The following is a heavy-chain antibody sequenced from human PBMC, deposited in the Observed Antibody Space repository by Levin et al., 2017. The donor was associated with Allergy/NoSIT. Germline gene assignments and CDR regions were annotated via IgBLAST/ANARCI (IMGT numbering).Heavy chain of an antibody. CDR1: GGSISSSSYY. CDR3: ARLPYSSSAMGAVY. CDR2: IYYSGST. D-gene: IGHD6-6*01. V-gene: IGHV4-39*01. Sequence: SSETLSLTCTVSGGSISSSSYYWGWIRQPPGKGLEWIGSIYYSGSTYYNPSLKSRVTISVDTSKNQFSLKLSSVTAADTAVYYCARLPYSSSAMGAVYWGQGTLVTVSS. J-gene: IGHJ4*02.